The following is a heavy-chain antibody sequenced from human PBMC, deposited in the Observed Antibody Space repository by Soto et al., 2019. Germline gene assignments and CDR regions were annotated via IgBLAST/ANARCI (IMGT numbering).Heavy chain of an antibody. Sequence: EVQLVESGGGLVQPGGSLRLSCAASGFTVSSNYMSWVRQAPEKGLEWVSVIYSGGSTYYADSVKGRFTISRDNSKNTLYLQMNSLRAEDTAVYYCAIGRDYGDYDYFQHWGQGTLVTVSS. CDR2: IYSGGST. CDR3: AIGRDYGDYDYFQH. V-gene: IGHV3-66*01. CDR1: GFTVSSNY. D-gene: IGHD4-17*01. J-gene: IGHJ1*01.